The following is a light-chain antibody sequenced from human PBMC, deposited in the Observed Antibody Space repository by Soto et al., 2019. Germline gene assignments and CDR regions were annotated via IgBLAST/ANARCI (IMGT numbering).Light chain of an antibody. J-gene: IGKJ2*01. CDR2: GAS. Sequence: DIQLTQSPSALSASVGDRVTITCRASLSVSAWLAWYQVKPGKAPNLLIYGASNLQSGVPSRFSGSGSETGFTLTVSSLQPEDFATYYCQQSYSAPRTFGQGTKVDIK. CDR3: QQSYSAPRT. CDR1: LSVSAW. V-gene: IGKV1-39*01.